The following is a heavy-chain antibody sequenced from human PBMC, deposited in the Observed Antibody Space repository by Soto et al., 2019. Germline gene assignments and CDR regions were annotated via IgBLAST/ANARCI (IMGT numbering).Heavy chain of an antibody. CDR3: ARDQTSSGLYYFDY. D-gene: IGHD6-19*01. Sequence: GGSLRLSCAASGFTFSSYAMHWVRQAPGKGLEWVAVISYDGSNKYYADSVKGRFTISRDNSKNTLYLQMNSLSTEDTAVYYCARDQTSSGLYYFDYWGQGTLVTVSS. V-gene: IGHV3-30-3*01. CDR2: ISYDGSNK. J-gene: IGHJ4*02. CDR1: GFTFSSYA.